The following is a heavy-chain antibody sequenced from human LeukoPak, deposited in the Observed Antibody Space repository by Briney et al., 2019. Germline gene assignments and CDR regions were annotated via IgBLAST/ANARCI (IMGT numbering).Heavy chain of an antibody. Sequence: GGSLRLSCIVSGFTFRSCGMHWVRQAPGKGLEWVAVISSDGNEKYYADSVKGRFTISRDNSKNTLYLQMNSLRADDTAVYYCSKYYDLLTGYYAIDPWGQGTLVIVSS. V-gene: IGHV3-30*18. CDR2: ISSDGNEK. D-gene: IGHD3-9*01. CDR3: SKYYDLLTGYYAIDP. CDR1: GFTFRSCG. J-gene: IGHJ5*02.